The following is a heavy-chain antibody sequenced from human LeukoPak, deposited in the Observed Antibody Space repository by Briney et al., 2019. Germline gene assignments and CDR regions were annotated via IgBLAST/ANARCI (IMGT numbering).Heavy chain of an antibody. Sequence: GGSLRLSCAASGFTLSSYWMIWVRQAPGKGLELVANIKEDGSAKLYVDSVRGRFTISRDNAKNSLYLQMNSLRAEDTAVYYCASQDCTSTSCPSTYWGQGTLVTVSS. CDR1: GFTLSSYW. CDR2: IKEDGSAK. V-gene: IGHV3-7*02. J-gene: IGHJ4*02. D-gene: IGHD2-2*01. CDR3: ASQDCTSTSCPSTY.